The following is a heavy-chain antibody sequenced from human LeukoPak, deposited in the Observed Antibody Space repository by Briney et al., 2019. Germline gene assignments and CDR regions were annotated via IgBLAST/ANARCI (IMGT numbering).Heavy chain of an antibody. J-gene: IGHJ4*02. V-gene: IGHV1-46*01. CDR2: INPSGGST. D-gene: IGHD6-13*01. CDR3: ARVPVAAAGKGYFDY. CDR1: GYTFTSYY. Sequence: ASVKVSCKASGYTFTSYYMHWVRQAPGQGLEWMGIINPSGGSTSYAQKFQGRVTMTRDTSTSTVYMELSSLRSEDTAVYYCARVPVAAAGKGYFDYWGQGTLVTVSS.